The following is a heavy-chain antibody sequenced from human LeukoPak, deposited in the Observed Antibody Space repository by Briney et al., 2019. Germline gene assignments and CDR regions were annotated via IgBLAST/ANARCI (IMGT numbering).Heavy chain of an antibody. V-gene: IGHV3-7*01. CDR1: GFTFSSYW. Sequence: GGSLRLSCAASGFTFSSYWMSWVRQAPGKGLEWVANIKQDGSEKYYVDSVKGRFTISRDNAKNSLYLQMNSLRAEDTAVYYCARHEWAGGSWYFDLWGRGTLVTVSS. CDR3: ARHEWAGGSWYFDL. CDR2: IKQDGSEK. D-gene: IGHD2-8*01. J-gene: IGHJ2*01.